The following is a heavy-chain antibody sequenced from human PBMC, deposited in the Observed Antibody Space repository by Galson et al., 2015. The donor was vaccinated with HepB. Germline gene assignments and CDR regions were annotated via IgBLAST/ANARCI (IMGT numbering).Heavy chain of an antibody. V-gene: IGHV1-46*04. CDR3: ARAPMWDSSGYYYDYFDY. Sequence: SVKVSCKASGYTFTSYYMHWVRQAPGQGLEWMGIINPSGGSTSYAQKLQGRVTMTRDTSTSTVYMELSSLRSEDTAVYYCARAPMWDSSGYYYDYFDYWGQGTLVTVSS. D-gene: IGHD3-22*01. CDR2: INPSGGST. CDR1: GYTFTSYY. J-gene: IGHJ4*02.